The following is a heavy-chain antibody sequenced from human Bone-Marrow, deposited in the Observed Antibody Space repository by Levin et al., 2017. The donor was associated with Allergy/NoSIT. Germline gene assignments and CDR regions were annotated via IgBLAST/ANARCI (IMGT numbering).Heavy chain of an antibody. CDR1: GFTFSDYY. V-gene: IGHV3-11*05. Sequence: GGSLRLSCAASGFTFSDYYMSWIRQAPGKGLEWVSYISSSSSYTNYADSVKGRFTISRDNAKNSLYLQMNSLRAEDTAVYYCARVAAAADDGYDYYMDVWGKGTTVTVSS. D-gene: IGHD6-13*01. J-gene: IGHJ6*03. CDR2: ISSSSSYT. CDR3: ARVAAAADDGYDYYMDV.